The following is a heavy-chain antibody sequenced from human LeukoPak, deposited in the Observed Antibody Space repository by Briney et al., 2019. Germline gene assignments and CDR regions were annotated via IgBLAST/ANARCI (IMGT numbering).Heavy chain of an antibody. CDR1: GGSFSGYY. J-gene: IGHJ4*02. V-gene: IGHV4-34*01. CDR2: IYYSGST. Sequence: SETLSLTCAVYGGSFSGYYWSWIRQPPGKGLEWIGNIYYSGSTYYNPSLKSRVTISVDTSKNQFSLKLSSVTAADTAVYYCARANNYYDSSGYYPHWGQGTLVTVSS. D-gene: IGHD3-22*01. CDR3: ARANNYYDSSGYYPH.